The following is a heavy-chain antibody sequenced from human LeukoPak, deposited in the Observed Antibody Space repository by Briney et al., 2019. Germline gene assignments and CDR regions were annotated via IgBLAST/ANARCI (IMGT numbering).Heavy chain of an antibody. CDR3: ASFPPYMVRTDAFDI. J-gene: IGHJ3*02. V-gene: IGHV3-21*03. D-gene: IGHD3-10*01. Sequence: GGSLRLSCAASGFTFSSYEMNWVRQAPGKGLEWVSSISRSSAYIYYADSVKGRFTISRDNAKNSLYLQMNSLRAEDTAVYYCASFPPYMVRTDAFDIWGQGTMVTVSS. CDR2: ISRSSAYI. CDR1: GFTFSSYE.